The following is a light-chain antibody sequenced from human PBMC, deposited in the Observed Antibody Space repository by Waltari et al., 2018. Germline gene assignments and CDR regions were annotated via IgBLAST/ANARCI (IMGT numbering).Light chain of an antibody. J-gene: IGKJ1*01. CDR1: QSALYSANNQNY. CDR3: QQYYSTLRT. CDR2: WAS. V-gene: IGKV4-1*01. Sequence: DIVMTQSPDSLAVSLGERATINCKSSQSALYSANNQNYLAWYQQKPGQPPKLLIFWASTRESGVPARFSGSGSGTDFTLTISSLRAEDVAVYYCQQYYSTLRTFGQGTKVEIK.